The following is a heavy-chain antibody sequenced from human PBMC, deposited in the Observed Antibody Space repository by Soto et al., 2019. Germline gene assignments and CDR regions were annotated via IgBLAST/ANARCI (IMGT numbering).Heavy chain of an antibody. CDR2: IIPIFGTA. D-gene: IGHD3-9*01. J-gene: IGHJ6*02. CDR1: GGTFSSYA. V-gene: IGHV1-69*01. Sequence: QVQLVQSGAEVKKPGSSVKVSCKASGGTFSSYAISWVRQAPGHGLEWMGGIIPIFGTATYAQKFQGRVTITADESTSTAYMELGSLRSEDTAVYYCARDLFSHYDIFTGPYSVNYYYCMAVWGQGTTVTVSS. CDR3: ARDLFSHYDIFTGPYSVNYYYCMAV.